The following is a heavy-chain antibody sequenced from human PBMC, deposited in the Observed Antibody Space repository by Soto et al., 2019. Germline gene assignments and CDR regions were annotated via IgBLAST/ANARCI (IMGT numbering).Heavy chain of an antibody. V-gene: IGHV3-48*03. D-gene: IGHD5-18*01. CDR2: ISSSGDTI. CDR3: ARGYADTGPRGDMDV. Sequence: EVQLVESGGDLVQPGGSLRLSCEASGFTFSSYEIHWVRQAPGKGPEWISYISSSGDTIYYSESVEGRFTTSRDNAKNSLFLQMNSLRAEDTAVYHCARGYADTGPRGDMDVWRQGTTVTVSS. CDR1: GFTFSSYE. J-gene: IGHJ6*02.